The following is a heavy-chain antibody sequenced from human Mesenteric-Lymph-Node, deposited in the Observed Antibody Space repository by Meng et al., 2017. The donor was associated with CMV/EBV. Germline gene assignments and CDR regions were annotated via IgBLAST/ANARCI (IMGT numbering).Heavy chain of an antibody. Sequence: ASVKVSCKASGYTFTSYDINWVRQATGQGLEWMGWMNPNSGNTGYAQKFQGRVTITRNTSISTAYMELGSLRSEDTAVYYCARGPGRQWLVRGYYYYGMDVWGQGTTVTVSS. J-gene: IGHJ6*02. CDR3: ARGPGRQWLVRGYYYYGMDV. D-gene: IGHD6-19*01. CDR2: MNPNSGNT. V-gene: IGHV1-8*03. CDR1: GYTFTSYD.